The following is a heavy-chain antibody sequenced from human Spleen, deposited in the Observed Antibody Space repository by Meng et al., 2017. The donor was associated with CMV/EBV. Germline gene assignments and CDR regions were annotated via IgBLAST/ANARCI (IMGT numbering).Heavy chain of an antibody. CDR3: AKGESFDS. V-gene: IGHV3-30*04. Sequence: QVQLVESGGGVVQPGRSLRLSCAASGFTFSIYAMHWVRQAPGKGLEWVAVISSDGNNKYFGDSVKGRLTISRDNSKNTLYLQMNSLRADDTAVYYCAKGESFDSWGQGTLVTVSS. D-gene: IGHD2/OR15-2a*01. CDR2: ISSDGNNK. CDR1: GFTFSIYA. J-gene: IGHJ4*02.